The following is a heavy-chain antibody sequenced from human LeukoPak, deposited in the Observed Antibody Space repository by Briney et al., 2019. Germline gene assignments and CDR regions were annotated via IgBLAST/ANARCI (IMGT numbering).Heavy chain of an antibody. CDR1: GFTFSSYG. CDR2: ISGSGGST. D-gene: IGHD3-22*01. CDR3: AKDRDYYDSSGYYAVGYFDY. V-gene: IGHV3-23*01. J-gene: IGHJ4*02. Sequence: GGSLRLSCAASGFTFSSYGMSWVRQAPGKGLEWVSAISGSGGSTYYADSVKGWFTISRDNSKNTLYLQMNSLRAEGTAVYYCAKDRDYYDSSGYYAVGYFDYWGQGTLVTVSS.